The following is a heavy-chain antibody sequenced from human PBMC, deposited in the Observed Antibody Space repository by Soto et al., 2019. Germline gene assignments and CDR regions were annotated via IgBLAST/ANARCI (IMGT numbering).Heavy chain of an antibody. Sequence: GGSLRLSCAAPDFPFTTAWINWVRQPPGKGLEWVGRIRSNNEGGTSDFAAHVKGRFAISRDDSKHTAYLQMDSLRTEDTAIYYCAKVPPRPYCSSVSCHFDYWGQGTLVTVSS. D-gene: IGHD2-2*01. CDR3: AKVPPRPYCSSVSCHFDY. J-gene: IGHJ4*02. V-gene: IGHV3-15*07. CDR2: IRSNNEGGTS. CDR1: DFPFTTAW.